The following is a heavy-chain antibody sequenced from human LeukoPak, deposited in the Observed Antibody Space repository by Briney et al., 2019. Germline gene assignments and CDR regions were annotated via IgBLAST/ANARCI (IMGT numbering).Heavy chain of an antibody. J-gene: IGHJ4*02. D-gene: IGHD6-19*01. CDR1: GYSISSGYY. CDR2: IYHSGST. V-gene: IGHV4-38-2*02. CDR3: ARASIAVAGIDYFDY. Sequence: SETLSLTCTVSGYSISSGYYWGWIRQPPGKGLEWIGSIYHSGSTYYNPSLKSRVTISVDTSKNQFSLKLSSVTAADTAVYYCARASIAVAGIDYFDYWGQGTLVTVSS.